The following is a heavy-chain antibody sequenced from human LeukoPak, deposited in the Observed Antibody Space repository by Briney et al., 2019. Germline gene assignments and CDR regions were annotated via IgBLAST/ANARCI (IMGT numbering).Heavy chain of an antibody. Sequence: SETLSLTCTVSGGSISSSYWSWIRQPPGKGLEWIGYIYYTGSTNYNPSLKSRVTISADMSKNHFSLKLSSVTAADTAVYYCARMYDSSGYYYPFDYWGQGTLVTVSS. CDR3: ARMYDSSGYYYPFDY. CDR2: IYYTGST. V-gene: IGHV4-59*08. CDR1: GGSISSSY. D-gene: IGHD3-22*01. J-gene: IGHJ4*02.